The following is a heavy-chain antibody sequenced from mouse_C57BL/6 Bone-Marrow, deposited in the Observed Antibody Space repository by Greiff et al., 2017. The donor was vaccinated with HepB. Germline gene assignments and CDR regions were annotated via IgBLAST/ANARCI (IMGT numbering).Heavy chain of an antibody. CDR3: ASPHYYGSSAPFAY. Sequence: QVHVKQSGPGLVQPSQSLSITCTVSGFSLTSYGVHWVRQSPGKGLEWLGVIWSGGSTDYNAAFISRLSISKDNSKSQVFFKMNSLQADDTAIYYCASPHYYGSSAPFAYWGQGTLVTVSA. J-gene: IGHJ3*01. V-gene: IGHV2-2*01. D-gene: IGHD1-1*01. CDR2: IWSGGST. CDR1: GFSLTSYG.